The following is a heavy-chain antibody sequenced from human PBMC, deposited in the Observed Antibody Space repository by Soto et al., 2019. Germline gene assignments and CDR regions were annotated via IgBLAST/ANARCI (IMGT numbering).Heavy chain of an antibody. J-gene: IGHJ4*02. CDR2: ISPRGSTV. V-gene: IGHV3-11*01. Sequence: QVQLVQSGGALVTPGGSLRLSCAASGFTFSDYAMNWVRQAPGRGLEWISYISPRGSTVYYADCVKSRFTISRDNARKSLFLQMHILRVVDTAVYSCARGTDYYPYWGQGSLVTVSS. CDR1: GFTFSDYA. CDR3: ARGTDYYPY.